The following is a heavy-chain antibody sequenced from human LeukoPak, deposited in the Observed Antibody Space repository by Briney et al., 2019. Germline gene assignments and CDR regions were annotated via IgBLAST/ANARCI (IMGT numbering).Heavy chain of an antibody. CDR1: GFTFSVYE. Sequence: GGSLRLSCAASGFTFSVYEMNWVRQAPGKGLEWLSYISSRGSFIYYADSVRGRFTISRDNAKNSLYLQMNSLRAEDTAVYYCARDLDYGGRSNFDHWGQGTLVTVSS. D-gene: IGHD4-23*01. CDR3: ARDLDYGGRSNFDH. J-gene: IGHJ4*02. CDR2: ISSRGSFI. V-gene: IGHV3-48*03.